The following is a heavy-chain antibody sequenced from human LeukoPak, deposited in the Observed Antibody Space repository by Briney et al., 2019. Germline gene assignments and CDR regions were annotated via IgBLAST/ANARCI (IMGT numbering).Heavy chain of an antibody. CDR2: ISSTGGTI. V-gene: IGHV3-48*01. CDR3: ARGYSRAAFDI. Sequence: GGSLRLSCAASGFTFSSYAMNWVRQAPGKGLEWVSFISSTGGTIYYADAVKGRFTVSRDNAKNSLLLQMNSLRAEDTALYYCARGYSRAAFDIWGQGTMVTVSS. CDR1: GFTFSSYA. D-gene: IGHD2-15*01. J-gene: IGHJ3*02.